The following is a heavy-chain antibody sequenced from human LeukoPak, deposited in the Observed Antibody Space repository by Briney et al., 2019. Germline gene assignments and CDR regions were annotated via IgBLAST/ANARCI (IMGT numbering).Heavy chain of an antibody. CDR1: GYTFTGYY. CDR2: INPNSGGT. J-gene: IGHJ6*03. V-gene: IGHV1-2*02. CDR3: ARDPPHYYGSGSYPPNMDV. D-gene: IGHD3-10*01. Sequence: ASVKVSCKASGYTFTGYYMHWVRQAPGQGLEWMGWINPNSGGTNYAQKFQGRVTMTRDTSISTAYMELSRLRSDDTAVYYCARDPPHYYGSGSYPPNMDVWGKGTTVTVSS.